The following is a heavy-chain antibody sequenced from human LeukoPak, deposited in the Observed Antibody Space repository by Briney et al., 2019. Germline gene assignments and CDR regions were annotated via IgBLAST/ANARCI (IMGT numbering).Heavy chain of an antibody. J-gene: IGHJ4*02. CDR3: ARRGTHDYGDDGPFHY. CDR1: NDSISDYY. Sequence: SETLSLTCTVSNDSISDYYRGWIRQPPGKGLEWIGYFYNSGRSTYNPSLKSRLTISLDTSKNQFSLKLTSVTAADTAVYYCARRGTHDYGDDGPFHYWGQGTLVTVSS. V-gene: IGHV4-59*08. CDR2: FYNSGRS. D-gene: IGHD4-17*01.